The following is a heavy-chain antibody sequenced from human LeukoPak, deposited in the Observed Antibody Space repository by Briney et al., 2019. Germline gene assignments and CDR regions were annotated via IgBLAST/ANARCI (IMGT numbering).Heavy chain of an antibody. V-gene: IGHV4-39*01. Sequence: SETLSLTCTVSGGSISSSSYNWGWIRQPPGKGLEWIGSIYYSGSTYYNPSLKSRVTMSVDTSKNQFSLKLSSVTAADTAVYYCARRSPVAGNYFDYWGQGTLVTVSS. CDR2: IYYSGST. CDR1: GGSISSSSYN. J-gene: IGHJ4*02. CDR3: ARRSPVAGNYFDY. D-gene: IGHD6-19*01.